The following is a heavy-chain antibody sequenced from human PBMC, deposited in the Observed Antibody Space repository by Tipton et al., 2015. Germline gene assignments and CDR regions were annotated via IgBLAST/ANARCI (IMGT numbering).Heavy chain of an antibody. D-gene: IGHD3-10*01. CDR1: EVILTGDW. CDR2: IKNDGSNK. J-gene: IGHJ3*01. Sequence: SLRLSCEVSEVILTGDWMSWVRQSPGKGLEWVGQIKNDGSNKYYLDSMEGRFSISRDNAKNSLYLQMNTLRAEDTGVYYCARDVNGGYYDVWGQGTTVTVSP. V-gene: IGHV3-7*01. CDR3: ARDVNGGYYDV.